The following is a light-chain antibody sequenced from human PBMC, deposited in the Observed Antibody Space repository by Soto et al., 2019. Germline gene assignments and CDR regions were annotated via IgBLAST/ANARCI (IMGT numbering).Light chain of an antibody. CDR2: GAS. Sequence: VLTQSPGTLSLSPGERATLSCRASQSVSRYLVWYQQKPGQAPRLLIYGASSRASGIPDRFSGSGSGTDFTLTINRLGPEDSAVYYCQQGYRTPWTFGQGTKVEIK. V-gene: IGKV3-11*01. J-gene: IGKJ1*01. CDR3: QQGYRTPWT. CDR1: QSVSRY.